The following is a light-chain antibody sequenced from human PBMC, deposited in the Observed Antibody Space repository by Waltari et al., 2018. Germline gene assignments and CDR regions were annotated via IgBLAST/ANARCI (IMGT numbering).Light chain of an antibody. CDR1: NSDIGRYNY. Sequence: QSALTQPASVSGSAGQSIAISCSGTNSDIGRYNYVSWYQQHPGNAPRLIFDGVSSGHSGVCNRCICSKSGSTASLSSSGLQAEDEGDYFCASYTSSNTVIFGGGTRVTVL. CDR2: GVS. V-gene: IGLV2-14*03. J-gene: IGLJ2*01. CDR3: ASYTSSNTVI.